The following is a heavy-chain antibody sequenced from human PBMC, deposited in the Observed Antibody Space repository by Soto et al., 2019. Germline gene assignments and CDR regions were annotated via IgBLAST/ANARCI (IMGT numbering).Heavy chain of an antibody. CDR3: ARARMVRGVIHDFGY. CDR1: GFTFSSYS. D-gene: IGHD3-10*01. Sequence: EVQLVESGGGLVQPGGSLRLSCAASGFTFSSYSMNWVRQAPGKGLEWVSYISSSSSTIYYADSVKGRFTISRDNAKNSLYLQMHSLRDEDTAVYYCARARMVRGVIHDFGYWGQGPLVTVSA. J-gene: IGHJ4*02. CDR2: ISSSSSTI. V-gene: IGHV3-48*02.